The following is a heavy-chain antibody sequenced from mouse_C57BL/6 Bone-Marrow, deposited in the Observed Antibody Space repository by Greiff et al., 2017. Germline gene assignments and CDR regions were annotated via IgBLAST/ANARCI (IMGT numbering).Heavy chain of an antibody. CDR3: ASSMIAYYFDY. CDR1: GYTFTSYW. J-gene: IGHJ2*01. Sequence: VQLQQPGAELVKPGASVKLSCKASGYTFTSYWMHWVKQRPGQGLEWIGMIHLNSGSTNYNEKFKSKATLTVDKSSSTAYMQLSSLTSEDSAVYYCASSMIAYYFDYWGQGTTLTVSS. V-gene: IGHV1-64*01. CDR2: IHLNSGST. D-gene: IGHD2-3*01.